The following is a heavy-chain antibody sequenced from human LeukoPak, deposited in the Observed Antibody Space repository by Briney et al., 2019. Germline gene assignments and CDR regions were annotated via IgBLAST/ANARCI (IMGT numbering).Heavy chain of an antibody. Sequence: PGGSLRLSCAASGFTFSSYAMSWVRQAPGKGLEWVSTIIGSGGSTYYADSVKGRFTISRDNSKNTLYLQMNSLRAADTAVYYCAKAVSGFDYWGQGTLVTVSP. D-gene: IGHD3-3*01. CDR3: AKAVSGFDY. V-gene: IGHV3-23*01. CDR2: IIGSGGST. CDR1: GFTFSSYA. J-gene: IGHJ4*02.